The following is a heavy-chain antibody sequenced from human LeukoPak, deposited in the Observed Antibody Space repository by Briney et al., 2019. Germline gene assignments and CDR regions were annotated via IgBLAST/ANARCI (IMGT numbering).Heavy chain of an antibody. Sequence: PSETLSLTCAVYGGSFSGYYWSWIRQPPGKGLEWIGSIFHSGSTYYNPSLKSRVTISVDTSKNQFSLKLNSVTAADAGVYYCARAVALYGFDPWGQGTLVTVSS. CDR1: GGSFSGYY. D-gene: IGHD6-19*01. V-gene: IGHV4-34*12. CDR2: IFHSGST. J-gene: IGHJ5*02. CDR3: ARAVALYGFDP.